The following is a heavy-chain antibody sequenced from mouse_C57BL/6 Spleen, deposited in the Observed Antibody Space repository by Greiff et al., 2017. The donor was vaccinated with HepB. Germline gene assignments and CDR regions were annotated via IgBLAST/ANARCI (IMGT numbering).Heavy chain of an antibody. CDR3: TRDYYGYPYYYAMDY. CDR1: GFTFSSYA. D-gene: IGHD2-2*01. J-gene: IGHJ4*01. CDR2: ISSGGDYI. V-gene: IGHV5-9-1*02. Sequence: EVKLMESGEGLVKPGGSLKLSCAASGFTFSSYAMSWVRQTPEKRLEWVAYISSGGDYIYYADTVKGRFTISRDNARNTLYLQMSSLKSEDTAMYYCTRDYYGYPYYYAMDYWGQGTSVTVSS.